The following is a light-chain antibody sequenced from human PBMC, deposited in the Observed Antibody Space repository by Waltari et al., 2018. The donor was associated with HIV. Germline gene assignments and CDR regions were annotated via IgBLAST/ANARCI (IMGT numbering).Light chain of an antibody. CDR3: QQLRT. CDR2: GTS. Sequence: DIQLTQSPSFLSASAGDRVIITCRASLGVSGYVAWYQQKPGKAPKLLIYGTSILQGGVPSRFTGRGSGTEFTLTINSLQPEDYATYYCQQLRTFGQGTNVEIK. CDR1: LGVSGY. V-gene: IGKV1-9*01. J-gene: IGKJ1*01.